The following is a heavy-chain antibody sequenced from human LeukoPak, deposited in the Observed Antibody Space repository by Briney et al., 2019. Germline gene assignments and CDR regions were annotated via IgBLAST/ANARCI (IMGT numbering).Heavy chain of an antibody. V-gene: IGHV3-21*01. D-gene: IGHD3-22*01. CDR2: ISSSSSYI. CDR3: AREKPALTYYYDSSGYYYFDY. Sequence: GGSLRLSCAASGFTFSSYSMNWVRQAPGKGPEWVSSISSSSSYIYYADSVKGRFTISRDNAKNSLYLQMNSLRAEDTAVYYCAREKPALTYYYDSSGYYYFDYWGQGTLVTVSS. CDR1: GFTFSSYS. J-gene: IGHJ4*02.